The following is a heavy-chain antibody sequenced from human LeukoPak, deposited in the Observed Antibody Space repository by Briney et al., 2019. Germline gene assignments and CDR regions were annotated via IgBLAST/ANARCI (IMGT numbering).Heavy chain of an antibody. J-gene: IGHJ4*02. D-gene: IGHD2-8*01. CDR1: GFAFSDSY. CDR2: TKPDGTAE. Sequence: GGSLRLSCEASGFAFSDSYMSWIRQAPGKGLEWVANTKPDGTAEYYADSVRGRFTTSRDNANNFLYLQMNSLRGEDTAVYYCARNGGLHTNFDYWGQGTLVTVSS. CDR3: ARNGGLHTNFDY. V-gene: IGHV3-7*01.